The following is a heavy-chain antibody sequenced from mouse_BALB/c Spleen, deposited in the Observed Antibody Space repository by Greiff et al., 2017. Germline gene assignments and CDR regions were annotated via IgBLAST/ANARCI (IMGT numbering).Heavy chain of an antibody. D-gene: IGHD2-4*01. V-gene: IGHV1-20*02. Sequence: VQLQQSGPELVKPGASVKISCKASGYSFTGYFMNWVMPSHGKSLEWIGRINPYNGDTFDNQKFKGKATLTVDKSSSTAHMELRSLASEDSAVDYCARGDYWFAYWGQGTLVTVSA. J-gene: IGHJ3*01. CDR1: GYSFTGYF. CDR3: ARGDYWFAY. CDR2: INPYNGDT.